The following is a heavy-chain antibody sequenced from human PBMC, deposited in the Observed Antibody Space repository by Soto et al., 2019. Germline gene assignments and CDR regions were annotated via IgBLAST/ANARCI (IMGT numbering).Heavy chain of an antibody. V-gene: IGHV3-23*01. D-gene: IGHD2-15*01. J-gene: IGHJ4*02. CDR2: ISGSGGNT. CDR1: GFTFGSYA. CDR3: AKDRGLGGGRCYNY. Sequence: EVQLLESGGGLVQPGGSLRLSCAASGFTFGSYAMSWVRQAPGKGLEWVSAISGSGGNTYYADSVKGRFTISRDNSNNTLYLQMNSLRVEDTAVYYCAKDRGLGGGRCYNYWGQGILVTVSS.